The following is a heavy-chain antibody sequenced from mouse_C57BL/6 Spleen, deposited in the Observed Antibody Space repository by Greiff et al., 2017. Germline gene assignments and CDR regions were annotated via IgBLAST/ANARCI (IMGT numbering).Heavy chain of an antibody. CDR2: IDPSDSYT. J-gene: IGHJ2*01. CDR1: GYTFTSYW. CDR3: ARWGYGNYSDY. D-gene: IGHD2-10*02. V-gene: IGHV1-69*01. Sequence: VQLQQPGAELVMPGASVKLSCKASGYTFTSYWMHWVKQRPGQGLEWIGEIDPSDSYTNYNQKFKGKSTLTVDKSSSTAYMQLSSLTSEDSAVYYCARWGYGNYSDYWGQGTTLTVSS.